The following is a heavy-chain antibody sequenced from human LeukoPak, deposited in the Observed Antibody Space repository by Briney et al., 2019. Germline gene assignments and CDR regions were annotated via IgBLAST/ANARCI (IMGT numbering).Heavy chain of an antibody. CDR2: IYYSGST. CDR1: GGSISSSSYY. V-gene: IGHV4-39*07. D-gene: IGHD1-7*01. J-gene: IGHJ6*03. CDR3: ASLGYNWNYVHYYYYMDV. Sequence: SETLSLACTVSGGSISSSSYYWGWIRQPPGKGLEWIGSIYYSGSTYYNPYLKSRVTISVDTSKNQFYLKMSSVTAADTAVYYCASLGYNWNYVHYYYYMDVWGKGTTVTVSS.